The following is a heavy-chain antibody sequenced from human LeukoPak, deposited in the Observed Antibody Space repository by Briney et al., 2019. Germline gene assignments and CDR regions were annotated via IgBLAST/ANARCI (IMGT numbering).Heavy chain of an antibody. V-gene: IGHV4-59*13. J-gene: IGHJ3*02. CDR3: ARATRDYDSSGYRAFDI. CDR1: GGSISSYY. D-gene: IGHD3-22*01. Sequence: PSETLSLTCTVSGGSISSYYWSWIRQPPGKGLEWIGYIYYSGSTNYNPSLKSRATISVDTSKDQFSLKLSSVTAADTAVYYCARATRDYDSSGYRAFDIWGQGTMVTVSS. CDR2: IYYSGST.